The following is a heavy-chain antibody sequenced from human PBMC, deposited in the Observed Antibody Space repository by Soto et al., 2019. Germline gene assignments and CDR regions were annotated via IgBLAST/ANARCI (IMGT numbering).Heavy chain of an antibody. D-gene: IGHD3-3*01. CDR2: IIPILDIA. Sequence: QVQLVQSGAEVKKPGSSVKVSCKASGGTFSSYTFSWVRQAPGQGLEWMGRIIPILDIANYAQKFQGRVTIIADKSTSTVYMELSSLRSEDTAVYYCARAWSYGMDVWGQGTTVTVSS. J-gene: IGHJ6*02. CDR1: GGTFSSYT. CDR3: ARAWSYGMDV. V-gene: IGHV1-69*02.